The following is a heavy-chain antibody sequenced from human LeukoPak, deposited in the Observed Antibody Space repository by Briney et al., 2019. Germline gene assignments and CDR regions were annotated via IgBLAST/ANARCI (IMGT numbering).Heavy chain of an antibody. V-gene: IGHV4-4*07. CDR2: IYTSGST. D-gene: IGHD2-2*01. Sequence: SETLSLTCTVSGGSISSYYWSWFRQPAGKGLEWIGGIYTSGSTNYNPSLKRRVTMSVDTSKNQFSPKLSSVTAADTAVYYCAKDLGSRYCSSTSCLYHFDYWGQGTLVTVSS. J-gene: IGHJ4*02. CDR3: AKDLGSRYCSSTSCLYHFDY. CDR1: GGSISSYY.